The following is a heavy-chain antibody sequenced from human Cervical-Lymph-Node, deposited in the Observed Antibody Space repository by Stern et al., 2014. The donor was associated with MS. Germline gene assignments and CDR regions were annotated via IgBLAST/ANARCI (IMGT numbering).Heavy chain of an antibody. V-gene: IGHV1-46*01. CDR3: ARERYSGYDVGWFDP. Sequence: QLVQSGAEVKKPGASGKVSCKASGYTFTSYYMHWVRQAPGQGLEWMGIINPSGGSTSYAQKFQGRVSMTRDTSTSTVYMELSSLRSEDTAVYYCARERYSGYDVGWFDPWGQGTLVTVSS. CDR1: GYTFTSYY. CDR2: INPSGGST. D-gene: IGHD5-12*01. J-gene: IGHJ5*02.